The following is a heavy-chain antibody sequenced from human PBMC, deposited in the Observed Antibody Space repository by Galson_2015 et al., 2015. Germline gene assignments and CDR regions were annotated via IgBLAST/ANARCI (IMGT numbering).Heavy chain of an antibody. J-gene: IGHJ6*03. CDR1: GGSISSSSYY. V-gene: IGHV4-39*01. CDR3: ARGRSPLGYCSSTSCSSHYYYFYYMYV. CDR2: IYYSGST. Sequence: LSLPCTVSGGSISSSSYYWGWIRQPPGKGLEWIGSIYYSGSTYYNQSIKSRVTISVDTSKNQFSLKLSSVTAADTAVYYCARGRSPLGYCSSTSCSSHYYYFYYMYVWGKGTTFTVSS. D-gene: IGHD2-2*01.